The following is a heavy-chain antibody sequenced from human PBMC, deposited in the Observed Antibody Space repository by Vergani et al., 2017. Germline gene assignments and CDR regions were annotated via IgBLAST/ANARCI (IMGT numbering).Heavy chain of an antibody. V-gene: IGHV3-48*04. CDR1: GFTFSSYS. CDR2: ISSRSSTI. CDR3: ASEAHIVATVYYYYYYMGV. Sequence: EVQLVESGGGLVQPGGSLRLSCAASGFTFSSYSMNWVRQASGKGLEWVSYISSRSSTIYYAYSVKCRFTISRDNAKNSLYLQMNSLIAEDTAVYYCASEAHIVATVYYYYYYMGVWGKGTTVTVSS. D-gene: IGHD5-12*01. J-gene: IGHJ6*03.